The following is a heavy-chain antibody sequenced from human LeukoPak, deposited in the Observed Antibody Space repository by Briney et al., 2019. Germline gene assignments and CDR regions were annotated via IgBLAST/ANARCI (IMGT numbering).Heavy chain of an antibody. D-gene: IGHD3-10*01. CDR3: ARGSVTMVRGVLSY. J-gene: IGHJ4*02. V-gene: IGHV3-21*01. CDR2: ISSSSSYI. CDR1: GIIFNNFA. Sequence: GGSLRLSCAPSGIIFNNFAFHWVRQAPGKGLEWVSSISSSSSYIYYADSVKGRFTISRDNAKNSLYLQMNSLRAEDTAVYYCARGSVTMVRGVLSYWGQGTLVTVSS.